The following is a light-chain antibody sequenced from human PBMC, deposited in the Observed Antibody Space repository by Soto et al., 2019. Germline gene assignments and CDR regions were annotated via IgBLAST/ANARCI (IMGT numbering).Light chain of an antibody. Sequence: QSALTQPPSVSGSPGQSVTMSCTGTRYDVGGYNYVSWYQQHPGKAPKLMIYEVNKRPSGVPDRFSGSKSGNTASLTVSGLQAEDEADYYCSSYGGSSNLVFGGGTKLTVL. J-gene: IGLJ2*01. V-gene: IGLV2-8*01. CDR1: RYDVGGYNY. CDR2: EVN. CDR3: SSYGGSSNLV.